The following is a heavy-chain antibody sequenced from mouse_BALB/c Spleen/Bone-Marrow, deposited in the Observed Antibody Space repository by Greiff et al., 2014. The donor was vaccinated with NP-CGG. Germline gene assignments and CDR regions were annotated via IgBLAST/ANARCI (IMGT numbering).Heavy chain of an antibody. Sequence: QVQLQQPGAELVRPGASVTLSCKASGYTFTDYEMHWVKQTPVDGLEWIGAIDPETGGTAYNQKFKGKATLTADKSSSTAYMELRSLTSEDSAVYYCTRSETGPFAYWGQGTLVTVSA. D-gene: IGHD4-1*01. CDR3: TRSETGPFAY. CDR1: GYTFTDYE. CDR2: IDPETGGT. J-gene: IGHJ3*01. V-gene: IGHV1-15*01.